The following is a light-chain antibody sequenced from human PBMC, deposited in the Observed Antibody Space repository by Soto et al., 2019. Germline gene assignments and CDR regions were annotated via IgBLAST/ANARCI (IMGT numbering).Light chain of an antibody. CDR1: QTISSW. CDR2: KAP. Sequence: DLQMTQAPSTLSGPVVAIVTITCRASQTISSWLAWYQQKPGKVPKLLIYKAPSLERGVPSRFSGSGSGTEFTLTISSVQPDDFATYYCQHYNSYPYTFGQGTKVDIK. CDR3: QHYNSYPYT. J-gene: IGKJ2*01. V-gene: IGKV1-5*03.